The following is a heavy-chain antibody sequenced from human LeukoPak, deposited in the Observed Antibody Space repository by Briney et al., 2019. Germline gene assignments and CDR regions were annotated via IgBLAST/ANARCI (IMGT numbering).Heavy chain of an antibody. Sequence: PSETLSLTCTVSGGSISSYYWSWIRQPPGKGLEWIGYIYVSGSTYYNPSLKSRVTILVDTSKNQFSMKLNSVTAADTAVYYCARDFYRMNLEYYYDSSGTSRFDYWGQGTLVTVSS. V-gene: IGHV4-59*01. CDR1: GGSISSYY. CDR3: ARDFYRMNLEYYYDSSGTSRFDY. CDR2: IYVSGST. J-gene: IGHJ4*02. D-gene: IGHD3-22*01.